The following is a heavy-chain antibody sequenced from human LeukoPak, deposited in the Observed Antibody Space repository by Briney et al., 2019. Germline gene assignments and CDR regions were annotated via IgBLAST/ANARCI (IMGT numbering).Heavy chain of an antibody. CDR2: IIPILGTA. CDR1: GGTFSSYA. D-gene: IGHD3-10*01. CDR3: TGSSGSYYDGNY. Sequence: GASVKVSCKASGGTFSSYAISWVRQAPGQGLEWMGRIIPILGTANYAQKFQGRVTITTDESTSTAYMELSSLRSEDTAVYYCTGSSGSYYDGNYGGQGTLVTVS. J-gene: IGHJ4*02. V-gene: IGHV1-69*11.